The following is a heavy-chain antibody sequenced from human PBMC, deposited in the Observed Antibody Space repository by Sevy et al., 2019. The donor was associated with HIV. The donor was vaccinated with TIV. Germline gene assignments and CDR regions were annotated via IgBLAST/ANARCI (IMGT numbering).Heavy chain of an antibody. J-gene: IGHJ4*02. Sequence: ASVKVSCKASGYTFTSYGISWVRQAPGQGLEWMGWISAYNGNTNYAQKLQGRVTMTTDTSTSTAYMELRSLRSDDTVVYYCARDYGVSDSSGYYDYWGQGTLVTVSS. V-gene: IGHV1-18*01. D-gene: IGHD3-22*01. CDR3: ARDYGVSDSSGYYDY. CDR2: ISAYNGNT. CDR1: GYTFTSYG.